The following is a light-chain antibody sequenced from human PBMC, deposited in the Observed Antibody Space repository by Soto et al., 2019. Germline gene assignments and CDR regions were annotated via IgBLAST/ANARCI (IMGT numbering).Light chain of an antibody. Sequence: QSVLTQPASVSGSPGQSITISCTGTSSDVGDYNYVSWYQQHPGKAPKLMIYEVSNRPSGVSTRFSGSKSGNTASLTISGLQAEDEADYYCSSYTPSNTRVFGGGTKLTVL. J-gene: IGLJ3*02. V-gene: IGLV2-14*01. CDR3: SSYTPSNTRV. CDR1: SSDVGDYNY. CDR2: EVS.